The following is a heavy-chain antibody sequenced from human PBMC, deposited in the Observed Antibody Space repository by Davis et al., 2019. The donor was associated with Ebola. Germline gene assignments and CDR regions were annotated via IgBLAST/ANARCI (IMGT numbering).Heavy chain of an antibody. V-gene: IGHV1-8*02. D-gene: IGHD4/OR15-4a*01. CDR3: ARPIEKRCSPGCFDL. CDR1: GYTFTSYG. CDR2: MNPDSGNT. Sequence: AASVKVSCKASGYTFTSYGLNWVRQATGQGLEWMGWMNPDSGNTCYASKFQGRVTMTRNNSITTAYMELSSLTSEDTAVYYCARPIEKRCSPGCFDLWGRGTLVTVSS. J-gene: IGHJ2*01.